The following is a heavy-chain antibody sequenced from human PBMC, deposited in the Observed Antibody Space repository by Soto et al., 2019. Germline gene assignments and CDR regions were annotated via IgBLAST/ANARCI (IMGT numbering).Heavy chain of an antibody. Sequence: SETLSLTCTVSCGSISSYYWSWIRQPPGKGLEWIGYIYYSGSTNYNPSLKSRVTISVDTSKNQFSLKLSSVTAADTAVYYCARLSPGYSSGWYGGWFDYWGQGTLVTVSS. D-gene: IGHD6-19*01. V-gene: IGHV4-59*08. CDR1: CGSISSYY. CDR2: IYYSGST. CDR3: ARLSPGYSSGWYGGWFDY. J-gene: IGHJ4*02.